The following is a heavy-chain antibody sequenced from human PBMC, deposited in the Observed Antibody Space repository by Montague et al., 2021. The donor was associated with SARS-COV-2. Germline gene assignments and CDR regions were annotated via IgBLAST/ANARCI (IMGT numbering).Heavy chain of an antibody. D-gene: IGHD3-22*01. CDR1: GFTVNKNY. Sequence: SLRLSCPASGFTVNKNYMRWVRQAPGKRLEWVSAIYSGGTTYYGDSVKSRFTISSDNSKNTLYLQMNSLRAEDTAVYYCARAETYDRTGPLFYWGQGTLVTVSS. CDR3: ARAETYDRTGPLFY. CDR2: IYSGGTT. V-gene: IGHV3-53*01. J-gene: IGHJ4*02.